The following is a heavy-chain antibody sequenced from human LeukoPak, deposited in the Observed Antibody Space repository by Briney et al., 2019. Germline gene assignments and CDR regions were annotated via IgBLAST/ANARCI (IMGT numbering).Heavy chain of an antibody. J-gene: IGHJ5*02. V-gene: IGHV4-4*09. Sequence: SETLSLTCTVSGGSISSDYWSWIRQPPGKGLEWIGFIYTSRSINYNPSLKSRVTISLDTSKNQVSLKLSSVTAADTAVYYCARHGGGYDTSGYYYYWFDPWGQGTLVTVSS. CDR3: ARHGGGYDTSGYYYYWFDP. CDR1: GGSISSDY. CDR2: IYTSRSI. D-gene: IGHD3-22*01.